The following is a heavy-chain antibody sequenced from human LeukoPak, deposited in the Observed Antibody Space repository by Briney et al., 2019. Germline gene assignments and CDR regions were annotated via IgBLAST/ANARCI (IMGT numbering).Heavy chain of an antibody. CDR1: GGSISSSSYY. CDR3: ARLLTQPGIAAAGPYYYYGMDV. Sequence: PSETLSLTCTVSGGSISSSSYYWGWIRQPPGKWLEWIGSIYYSGSTYYNPSLKSRVTISVDTSKNQFSLKLSSATAADTAVYYCARLLTQPGIAAAGPYYYYGMDVWGQGTTVTVSS. V-gene: IGHV4-39*01. D-gene: IGHD6-13*01. CDR2: IYYSGST. J-gene: IGHJ6*02.